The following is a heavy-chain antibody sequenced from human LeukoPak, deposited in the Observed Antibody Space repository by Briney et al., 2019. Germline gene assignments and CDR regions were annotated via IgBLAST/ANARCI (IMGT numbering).Heavy chain of an antibody. CDR1: GFTFSSYA. CDR3: ARGSRIAAAGTSFDY. J-gene: IGHJ4*02. Sequence: GGSLRPSCAASGFTFSSYAMHWVRQAPGKGLEWVAVISYDGSNKYYADSVKGRFTISRDNSKNTLYLQMNSLRAEDTAVYYCARGSRIAAAGTSFDYWGQGTLVTVSS. D-gene: IGHD6-13*01. CDR2: ISYDGSNK. V-gene: IGHV3-30-3*01.